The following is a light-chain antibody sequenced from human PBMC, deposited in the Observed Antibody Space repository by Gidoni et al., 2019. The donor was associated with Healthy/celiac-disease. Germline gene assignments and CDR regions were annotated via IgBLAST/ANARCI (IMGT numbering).Light chain of an antibody. CDR1: QSISSY. J-gene: IGKJ2*01. CDR2: AAS. V-gene: IGKV1-39*01. CDR3: QQSYSTPPT. Sequence: DIQMPKSPSSLSASVGDRVTITCRASQSISSYLNWYQQKPGKAPKLLIYAASSLQSGVPSRFSGSGSGTDFTLTISSLQPEDFATYYCQQSYSTPPTFGQGTKLEIK.